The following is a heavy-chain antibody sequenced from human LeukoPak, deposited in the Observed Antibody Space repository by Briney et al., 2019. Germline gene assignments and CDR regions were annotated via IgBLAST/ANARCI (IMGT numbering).Heavy chain of an antibody. CDR1: GYSISSGYY. CDR2: IYHSGST. Sequence: SETLSLTCAVSGYSISSGYYWGWIRQPPGKGLEWIGSIYHSGSTYYNPSLKSRVTISVDTSKNQFSLKLSSVTAADTAVYYCARGRVLMAYANTYFDYWGQGTLVTVSS. J-gene: IGHJ4*02. CDR3: ARGRVLMAYANTYFDY. V-gene: IGHV4-38-2*01. D-gene: IGHD2-8*01.